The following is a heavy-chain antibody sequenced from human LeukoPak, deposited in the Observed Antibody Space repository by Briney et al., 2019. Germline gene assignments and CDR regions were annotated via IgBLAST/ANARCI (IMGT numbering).Heavy chain of an antibody. J-gene: IGHJ4*02. CDR1: GFTFDDYG. D-gene: IGHD3-22*01. CDR2: INWNGGST. Sequence: AGGSLRLSCAASGFTFDDYGMSWVRQAPGKGLEWVSGINWNGGSTGYADSVKGRFTISRDNAKNSLYLQMNSLRAEDTAVYYCARGGYYDSSGYHLLWGQGTLVTVSS. CDR3: ARGGYYDSSGYHLL. V-gene: IGHV3-20*04.